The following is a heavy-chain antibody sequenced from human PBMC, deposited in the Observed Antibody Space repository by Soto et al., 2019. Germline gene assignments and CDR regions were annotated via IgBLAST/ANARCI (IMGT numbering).Heavy chain of an antibody. CDR3: ARVGVVIPDPPFDY. D-gene: IGHD3-3*01. V-gene: IGHV4-30-4*01. CDR1: GGSISSGDYY. Sequence: PSETLSLTCTVSGGSISSGDYYWSWIRQPPGKGLEWIGYIYYSGSTYYNPSLKSRVTISVDTSKNQFSLKLSSVTAADTAVYYCARVGVVIPDPPFDYWGQGTLVTVSS. J-gene: IGHJ4*02. CDR2: IYYSGST.